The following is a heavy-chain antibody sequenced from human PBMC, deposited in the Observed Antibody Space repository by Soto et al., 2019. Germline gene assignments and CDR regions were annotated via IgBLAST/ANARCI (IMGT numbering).Heavy chain of an antibody. J-gene: IGHJ6*02. D-gene: IGHD3-22*01. V-gene: IGHV1-8*01. CDR1: GYTFTSYD. CDR3: AREVVSRGMDV. CDR2: MNPNSGNT. Sequence: QVQLVQSGAEVKKPGASVKVSCKTSGYTFTSYDISWGRQATGQGLEWMGWMNPNSGNTGYAQKFQGRVTMTRNTSISTAYMDLSSLRSEDTAVYYCAREVVSRGMDVWGQGTTVTVSS.